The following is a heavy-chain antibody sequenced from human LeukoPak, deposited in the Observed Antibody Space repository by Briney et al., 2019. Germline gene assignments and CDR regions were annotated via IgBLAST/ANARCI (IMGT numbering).Heavy chain of an antibody. CDR2: ISSTGAYI. J-gene: IGHJ4*02. D-gene: IGHD6-25*01. CDR3: ARVSSNPYSRGYYHFDY. Sequence: GGSLRLSCAASGFAFNTYTMNWVRQTPGKGLEWVSSISSTGAYIYHADSMDGRFTVSRDNARNLLYLHKNSLRAEDSAMYFCARVSSNPYSRGYYHFDYWGQGTLVTVSS. V-gene: IGHV3-21*01. CDR1: GFAFNTYT.